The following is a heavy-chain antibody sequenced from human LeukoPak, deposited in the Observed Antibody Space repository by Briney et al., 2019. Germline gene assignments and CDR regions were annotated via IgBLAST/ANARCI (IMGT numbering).Heavy chain of an antibody. D-gene: IGHD3-16*01. CDR2: INHNGNVK. CDR1: GFTFSSYA. CDR3: ARGGGLDV. V-gene: IGHV3-7*03. Sequence: PGGSLRLSCAASGFTFSSYAMSWVRQAPGKGLEWVASINHNGNVKYYVDSVKGRFTISRDNAKNSLYLQMSNLRAEDTAVYFCARGGGLDVWGQGATVTVSS. J-gene: IGHJ6*02.